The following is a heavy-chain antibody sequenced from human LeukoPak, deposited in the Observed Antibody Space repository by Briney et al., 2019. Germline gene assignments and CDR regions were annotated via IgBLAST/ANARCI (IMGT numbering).Heavy chain of an antibody. CDR2: ISSGGTYE. J-gene: IGHJ4*02. Sequence: PGGSLRLSCATSGFTFSSYAMSWVRQAPGKGLEWVSLISSGGTYEYYADSVKGRITISRDTSTKKMYLQLNRLRAEDTAVYYCARDSTYYYDSGSSGPHYFDDWGQGTLVTVSS. CDR3: ARDSTYYYDSGSSGPHYFDD. V-gene: IGHV3-30*01. CDR1: GFTFSSYA. D-gene: IGHD3-10*01.